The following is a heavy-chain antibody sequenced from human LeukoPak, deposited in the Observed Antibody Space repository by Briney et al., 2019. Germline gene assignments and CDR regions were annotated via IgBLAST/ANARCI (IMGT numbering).Heavy chain of an antibody. J-gene: IGHJ4*02. CDR3: ARLQYSFLYGSGSYGVDY. D-gene: IGHD3-10*01. CDR1: GFLFISYP. CDR2: IKQDGSEK. Sequence: GGSLRLSCAASGFLFISYPFHWVRQAPGKGLEWVANIKQDGSEKYYVDSVKGRFTISRDNAKNSLYLQMNSLRAEDTAMYYCARLQYSFLYGSGSYGVDYWGQGTLVTVSS. V-gene: IGHV3-7*01.